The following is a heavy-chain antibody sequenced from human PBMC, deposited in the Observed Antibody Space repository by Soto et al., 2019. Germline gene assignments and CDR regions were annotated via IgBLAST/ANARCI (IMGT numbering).Heavy chain of an antibody. D-gene: IGHD2-21*02. CDR1: GGTVASSHW. J-gene: IGHJ5*02. CDR2: VYHTGDT. CDR3: AREIVTAGGNNYFDP. Sequence: LSLTCGVSGGTVASSHWWSWVRQSPGRGLEWIGNVYHTGDTNFNPSLQSRVTFSVDKSNNQFSLRLTSVTAADTAVYFCAREIVTAGGNNYFDPWGPGTLVTSPQ. V-gene: IGHV4-4*01.